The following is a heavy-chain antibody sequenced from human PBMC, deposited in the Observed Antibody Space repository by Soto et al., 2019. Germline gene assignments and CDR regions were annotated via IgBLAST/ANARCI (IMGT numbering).Heavy chain of an antibody. Sequence: PSETLSLTCTVSGGSISSSSYYWGWIRQPPGKGLEWIGSIYYSGSTYYNPSLKSRVTISVDTSKNQFSLKLSSVTAADTAVYYCARAYSSGWYLGHFDYWGQGTLVTVSS. CDR1: GGSISSSSYY. D-gene: IGHD6-19*01. J-gene: IGHJ4*02. V-gene: IGHV4-39*01. CDR3: ARAYSSGWYLGHFDY. CDR2: IYYSGST.